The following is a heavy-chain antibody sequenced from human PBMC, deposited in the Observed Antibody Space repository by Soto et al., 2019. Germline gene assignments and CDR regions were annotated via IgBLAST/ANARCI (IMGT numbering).Heavy chain of an antibody. D-gene: IGHD6-19*01. CDR2: VSGSGDRT. J-gene: IGHJ4*02. V-gene: IGHV3-23*01. CDR1: GFTFSNYA. CDR3: EKGWLSGWFGGYDS. Sequence: EVQLLESGGGLVQPGGSLRLSCAASGFTFSNYALTWVRQAPGRGLEWVSEVSGSGDRTYYADSVKGRFTISRDNSKNSLYLQMNSLRAEETAVYYCEKGWLSGWFGGYDSWGQGTLVIVSS.